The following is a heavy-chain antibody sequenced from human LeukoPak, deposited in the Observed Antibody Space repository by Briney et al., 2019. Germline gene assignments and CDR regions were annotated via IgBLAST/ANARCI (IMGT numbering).Heavy chain of an antibody. CDR1: GLTFSSYA. Sequence: GGSLRLSCAASGLTFSSYAMHWVRQARGKGLEWVANIKQDGSEKYYVDSVKGRFTISRDNAKNSLYLQMNSLRAEDTAVYYCARDLGAAAGTSDYWGQGTLVTVSS. V-gene: IGHV3-7*01. CDR2: IKQDGSEK. CDR3: ARDLGAAAGTSDY. D-gene: IGHD6-13*01. J-gene: IGHJ4*02.